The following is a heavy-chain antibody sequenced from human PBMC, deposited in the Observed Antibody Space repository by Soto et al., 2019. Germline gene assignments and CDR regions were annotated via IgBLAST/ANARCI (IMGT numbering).Heavy chain of an antibody. Sequence: EVQLLESGGGLVQPGGSLRLSCAASGFTFSSYAMSWVRQAPGKGLEWVSAISGSGGSTYYADSVKGRFTISRDNSKNTLYLQMNSLRAEDTAVYYCAKDIKVRGVKGMDVWGQGTTVTVS. CDR2: ISGSGGST. V-gene: IGHV3-23*01. CDR1: GFTFSSYA. CDR3: AKDIKVRGVKGMDV. D-gene: IGHD3-10*01. J-gene: IGHJ6*02.